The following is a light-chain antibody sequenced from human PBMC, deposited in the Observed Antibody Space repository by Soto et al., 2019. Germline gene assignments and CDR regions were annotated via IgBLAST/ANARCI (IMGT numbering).Light chain of an antibody. Sequence: EIVLTQSPGTLSLSPGERATLSCRASQSVSSSYLAWYQQKPGQAPRLLIYDASNRATGIPVRFSGSGSGTEFTLTISSLEPEDFAVYYCQQRSVWPVTFGGGTKVDIK. V-gene: IGKV3D-20*02. CDR1: QSVSSSY. CDR2: DAS. CDR3: QQRSVWPVT. J-gene: IGKJ4*01.